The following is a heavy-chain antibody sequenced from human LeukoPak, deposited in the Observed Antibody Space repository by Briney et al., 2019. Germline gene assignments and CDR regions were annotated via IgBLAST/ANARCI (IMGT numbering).Heavy chain of an antibody. CDR3: AKDAYDISGYCPY. V-gene: IGHV3-23*01. Sequence: GGSLTLSCAASGFTFNNYAMSWVRQAPGQGLEWVSTISGYGGSTYHADSVKGRFTISRDNSKNTLYLQMNSLRAEDTAVYYCAKDAYDISGYCPYWGQGTLVTVSS. CDR2: ISGYGGST. D-gene: IGHD3-22*01. J-gene: IGHJ4*02. CDR1: GFTFNNYA.